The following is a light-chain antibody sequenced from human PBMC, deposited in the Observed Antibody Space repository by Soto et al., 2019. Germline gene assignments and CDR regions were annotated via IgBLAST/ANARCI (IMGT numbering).Light chain of an antibody. CDR1: QCVSGGY. CDR2: GAS. Sequence: ENVLTQSPSTLYFSPGERATLSCRASQCVSGGYLAWYQQQPGQAAMLLIYGASSRATGMPDRFSGSGSGTDFTLTISRLEPEDFAVYYCQQYGSSPITFGQGTRLEIK. V-gene: IGKV3-20*01. J-gene: IGKJ5*01. CDR3: QQYGSSPIT.